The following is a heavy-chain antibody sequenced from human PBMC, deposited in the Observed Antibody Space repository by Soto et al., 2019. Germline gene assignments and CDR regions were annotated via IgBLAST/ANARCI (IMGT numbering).Heavy chain of an antibody. Sequence: QVQLVESGGGVVQPGRSRRLSCVASGFTFSLYGMQWVRHNPGKGLEWVALIWYDGSYKYYGESVKGRFSISRDNSKNTLYLQYNRLREEDTAVYYCANEALEGGMDVWGHGTTVKVSS. CDR2: IWYDGSYK. CDR1: GFTFSLYG. CDR3: ANEALEGGMDV. J-gene: IGHJ6*02. V-gene: IGHV3-33*06.